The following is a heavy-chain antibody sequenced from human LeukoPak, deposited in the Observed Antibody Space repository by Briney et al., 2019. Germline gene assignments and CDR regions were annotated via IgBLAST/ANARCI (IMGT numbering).Heavy chain of an antibody. D-gene: IGHD2-2*01. Sequence: SQSLSLTCAISGDSVSSNSVTWNWIRQSPSRGLEWLGRTYYRSTWYNDYAVSVRGRITVNPDTSKNQFSLHLNSVTPEDTAVYYCARRLTQYDCFDPWGQGILVTVSS. CDR1: GDSVSSNSVT. CDR3: ARRLTQYDCFDP. V-gene: IGHV6-1*01. J-gene: IGHJ5*02. CDR2: TYYRSTWYN.